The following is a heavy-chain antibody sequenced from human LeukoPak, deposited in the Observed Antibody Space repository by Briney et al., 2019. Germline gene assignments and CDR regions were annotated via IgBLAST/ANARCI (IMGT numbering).Heavy chain of an antibody. CDR3: ARRTSWGNFDY. CDR2: IYPGDSDT. J-gene: IGHJ4*02. V-gene: IGHV5-51*01. D-gene: IGHD7-27*01. CDR1: GYSFTSYW. Sequence: GESLKISCKGSGYSFTSYWIGWVRQMPGKGLEWMGIIYPGDSDTRYSPSFQGQVTISADKSSNTAHLQWSSLKASDTAMYYCARRTSWGNFDYWGQGTLVTVSS.